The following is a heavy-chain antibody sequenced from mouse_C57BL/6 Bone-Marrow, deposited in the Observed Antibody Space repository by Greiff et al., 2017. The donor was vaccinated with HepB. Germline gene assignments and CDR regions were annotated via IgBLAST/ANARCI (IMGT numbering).Heavy chain of an antibody. Sequence: VQLQQSGAELARPGASVKMSCKASGYTFTSYTMHWVKQRPGQGLEWIGYINPSSGYTKYNQKFKDKATLTADKSSSTDYMQLSSLTSEDSAVYYYAFYDYDYFYYWGQGTTLTVSS. J-gene: IGHJ2*01. CDR1: GYTFTSYT. CDR3: AFYDYDYFYY. CDR2: INPSSGYT. D-gene: IGHD2-4*01. V-gene: IGHV1-4*01.